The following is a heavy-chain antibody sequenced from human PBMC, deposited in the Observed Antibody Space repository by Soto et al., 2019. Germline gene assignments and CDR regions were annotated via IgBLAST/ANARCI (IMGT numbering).Heavy chain of an antibody. CDR1: GYTFTRYG. CDR3: ARDIGIAVAGTGDY. CDR2: ISANSGNT. J-gene: IGHJ4*02. D-gene: IGHD6-19*01. Sequence: QVQLVQSGAEVKKPGAPVKVSCKASGYTFTRYGISWLRQAPEPGLDWMGWISANSGNTNYAHKHQGRVTMTTDTSTSTAYMGLRSLISDDTAVYYCARDIGIAVAGTGDYSGGGTLVAVSS. V-gene: IGHV1-18*04.